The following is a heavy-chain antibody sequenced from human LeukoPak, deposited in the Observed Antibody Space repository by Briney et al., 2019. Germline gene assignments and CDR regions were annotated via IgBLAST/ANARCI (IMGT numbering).Heavy chain of an antibody. V-gene: IGHV4-34*01. J-gene: IGHJ4*02. D-gene: IGHD6-13*01. CDR2: INHSGST. Sequence: SETLSLTCAVYGGSFSGYYWSWIRQPPGKGLEWMGEINHSGSTNYNPSLKSRVTISVDTSKNQFSLKLSSVTAADTAVYYCARGHQYSSSWHFLRYWGQGTLVTVSS. CDR1: GGSFSGYY. CDR3: ARGHQYSSSWHFLRY.